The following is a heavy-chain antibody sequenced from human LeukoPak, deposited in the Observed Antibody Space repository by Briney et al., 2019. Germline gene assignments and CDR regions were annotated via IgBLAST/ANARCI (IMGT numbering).Heavy chain of an antibody. CDR2: IYSDNT. CDR3: ARGALDAATPFDS. V-gene: IGHV3-53*01. J-gene: IGHJ5*01. D-gene: IGHD2-15*01. Sequence: GGSLRLSCAASGFSVSSNYVSWVRQAPGKGLEGVSFIYSDNTHYSDSVTGRFTISRDNSKNTLYLQMNSLRAEDTAVYYCARGALDAATPFDSWGQGTVVTVSS. CDR1: GFSVSSNY.